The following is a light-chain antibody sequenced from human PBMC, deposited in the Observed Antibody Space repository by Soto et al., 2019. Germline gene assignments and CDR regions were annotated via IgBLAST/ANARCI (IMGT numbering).Light chain of an antibody. CDR1: QSVSNNY. Sequence: EVVLTQSPGTLSLSPGDRATLSCRASQSVSNNYFAWYQQKPGQAPRLLIFGSSDMATGIPDRFSGSGSGTDFTLTISRLEPEDFAVYYCQQYGSSPPYTFGQGTKLEIK. CDR2: GSS. J-gene: IGKJ2*01. V-gene: IGKV3-20*01. CDR3: QQYGSSPPYT.